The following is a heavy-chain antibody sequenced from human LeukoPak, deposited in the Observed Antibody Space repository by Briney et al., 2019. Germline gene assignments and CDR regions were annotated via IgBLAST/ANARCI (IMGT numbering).Heavy chain of an antibody. D-gene: IGHD2-8*01. V-gene: IGHV1-69*05. CDR1: GGTFSSHA. CDR3: AIYCTNGVCYSA. Sequence: SVKVSCKASGGTFSSHAISWVRQAPGRGLEWMGGIIPIFGTANHAQKFQGRVTITTDESTSTAYMELSSLRSEDTDLYYCAIYCTNGVCYSAWGQGTLVTVSS. CDR2: IIPIFGTA. J-gene: IGHJ5*02.